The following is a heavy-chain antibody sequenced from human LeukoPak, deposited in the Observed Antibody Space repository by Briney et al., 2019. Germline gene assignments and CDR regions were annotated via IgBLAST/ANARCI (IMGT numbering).Heavy chain of an antibody. Sequence: SETLSLTCAVSGYSISSGYYWGWIRQPPGKGLEWIGSIYHSGSTYYSPSLKSRVTISVDTSKNQFSLKLSSVTAADTAVYYCARHDIVVVPAAIDPPSGAWFDPWGQGTLVTVSS. J-gene: IGHJ5*02. CDR1: GYSISSGYY. CDR2: IYHSGST. D-gene: IGHD2-2*01. V-gene: IGHV4-38-2*01. CDR3: ARHDIVVVPAAIDPPSGAWFDP.